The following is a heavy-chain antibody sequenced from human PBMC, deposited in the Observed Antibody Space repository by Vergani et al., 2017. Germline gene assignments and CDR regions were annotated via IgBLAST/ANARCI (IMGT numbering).Heavy chain of an antibody. J-gene: IGHJ3*02. Sequence: EVQLVESGGGVVRPGGSLRLSCAASGFTFDDYGMSWVRQAPGKGLEWVSGINWNGGSTGYADSVKGRFTISRDNAKNSLYLQMNSLRAEDTAFYYCARDRSITIFGVVNDAFDIWGQGTMVTVSS. V-gene: IGHV3-20*04. CDR1: GFTFDDYG. CDR2: INWNGGST. CDR3: ARDRSITIFGVVNDAFDI. D-gene: IGHD3-3*01.